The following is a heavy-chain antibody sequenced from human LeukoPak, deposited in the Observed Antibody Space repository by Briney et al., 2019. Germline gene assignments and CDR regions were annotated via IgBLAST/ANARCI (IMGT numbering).Heavy chain of an antibody. CDR1: GYTFTSYD. D-gene: IGHD2-2*01. Sequence: GASVKVSCKASGYTFTSYDINWARQAAGQGLEWMGWMNPNTGNSGYAQRFQGRATMTRDTSIDTAYMELSSLGSEDTAVYYCARKACTSTSCLHPWGQGTLVTXXX. CDR2: MNPNTGNS. V-gene: IGHV1-8*01. CDR3: ARKACTSTSCLHP. J-gene: IGHJ5*02.